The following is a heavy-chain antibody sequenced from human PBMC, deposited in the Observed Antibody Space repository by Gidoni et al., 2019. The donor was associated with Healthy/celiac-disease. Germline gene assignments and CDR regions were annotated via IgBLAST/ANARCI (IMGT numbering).Heavy chain of an antibody. Sequence: QVQLVQSGAEVKKPGASVKVSCTASGYNFTSYYMHWVRQAPGQGLEWMGIINPSGGSTSYAQKFQGRVTMTRDTSTSTVYMELSSLRSEDTAVYYCARETLATGDYWGQGTLVTVSS. CDR1: GYNFTSYY. CDR2: INPSGGST. D-gene: IGHD1-26*01. J-gene: IGHJ4*02. CDR3: ARETLATGDY. V-gene: IGHV1-46*03.